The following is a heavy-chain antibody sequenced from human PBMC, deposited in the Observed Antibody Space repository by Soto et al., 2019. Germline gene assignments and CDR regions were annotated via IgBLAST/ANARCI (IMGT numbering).Heavy chain of an antibody. J-gene: IGHJ5*02. Sequence: SETLSLTCTVSGGSISSYYWSWIRQPPGKGLEWIGYIYYSGSTNYNPSLKSRVTISVDTSKNQFSLKLSSVTAADTAVYYCARAYCSGGSCYSHWFDPWGQGTLVTVSS. D-gene: IGHD2-15*01. V-gene: IGHV4-59*01. CDR3: ARAYCSGGSCYSHWFDP. CDR1: GGSISSYY. CDR2: IYYSGST.